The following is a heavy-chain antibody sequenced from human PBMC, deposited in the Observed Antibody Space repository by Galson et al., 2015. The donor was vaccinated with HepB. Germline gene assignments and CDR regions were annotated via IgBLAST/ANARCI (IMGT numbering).Heavy chain of an antibody. Sequence: SVKVSCKASGGTFSSYAISWVRQAPGQGLEWMGGIIPILGIANYAQKFQGRVTITADKSTSTAYMELSSLRSEDTAVYYCARGGQVVAATPGAFDIWGQGTMVTVSS. CDR3: ARGGQVVAATPGAFDI. CDR2: IIPILGIA. V-gene: IGHV1-69*10. CDR1: GGTFSSYA. D-gene: IGHD2-15*01. J-gene: IGHJ3*02.